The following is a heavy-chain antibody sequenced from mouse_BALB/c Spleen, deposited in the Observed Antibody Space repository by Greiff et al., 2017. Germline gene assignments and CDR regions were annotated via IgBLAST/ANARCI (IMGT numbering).Heavy chain of an antibody. D-gene: IGHD1-2*01. CDR3: ARRTTATTWFAY. V-gene: IGHV5-6-5*01. CDR2: ISSGGST. J-gene: IGHJ3*01. CDR1: GFTFSSYA. Sequence: EVQLVESGGGLVQPGGSLKLSCAASGFTFSSYAMSWVRQTPEKRLEWVASISSGGSTYYPDSVKGRFTISRDNARNILYLQMSSLRSEDTAMYYCARRTTATTWFAYWGQGTLVTVSA.